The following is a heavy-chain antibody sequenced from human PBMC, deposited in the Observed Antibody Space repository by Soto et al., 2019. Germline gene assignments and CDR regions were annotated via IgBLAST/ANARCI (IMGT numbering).Heavy chain of an antibody. D-gene: IGHD5-18*01. CDR2: IIPIFGTA. Sequence: QVQLVQSGAEVKKPGSSVKVSCKASGGTFSSYAISWVRQAPGQGLEWMGGIIPIFGTANYAQKFQGRVTITADKSTSTAYMELSSLRSEDTAVYYCAKEGPDTAMADRSLRGLAFDIWGQGTMVTVSS. J-gene: IGHJ3*02. CDR1: GGTFSSYA. V-gene: IGHV1-69*06. CDR3: AKEGPDTAMADRSLRGLAFDI.